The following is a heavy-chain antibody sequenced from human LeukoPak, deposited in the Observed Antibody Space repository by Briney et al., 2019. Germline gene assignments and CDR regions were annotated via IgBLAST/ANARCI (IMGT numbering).Heavy chain of an antibody. D-gene: IGHD3-10*01. Sequence: SETLSLTCAVYGGSFSGYYWSWIRQPPGKGLEWIGEINHSGSTSYNPSLKSRVTISVDTSKNQFSLKLSSVTAADTAVYYCARILGSGRGGYYYYGMDVWGQGTTVTVSS. V-gene: IGHV4-34*01. J-gene: IGHJ6*02. CDR1: GGSFSGYY. CDR3: ARILGSGRGGYYYYGMDV. CDR2: INHSGST.